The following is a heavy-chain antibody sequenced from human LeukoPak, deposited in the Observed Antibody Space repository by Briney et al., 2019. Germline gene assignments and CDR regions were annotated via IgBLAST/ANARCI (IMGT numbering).Heavy chain of an antibody. Sequence: GGSLRLSCAASGFIFSDYSMNWVRQAPGKGLEWVSNIRGSASGLGSGMYYADSVKGRFTISRDYAKNSLYLQMSSLRAEDTAFYYCARDNNWGFDYWGQGALVTVSS. J-gene: IGHJ4*02. D-gene: IGHD7-27*01. CDR2: IRGSASGLGSGM. CDR1: GFIFSDYS. V-gene: IGHV3-48*04. CDR3: ARDNNWGFDY.